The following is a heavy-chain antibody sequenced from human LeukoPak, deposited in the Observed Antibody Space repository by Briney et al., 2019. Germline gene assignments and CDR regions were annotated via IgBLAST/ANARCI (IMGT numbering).Heavy chain of an antibody. J-gene: IGHJ6*03. CDR1: GFTFSSYG. CDR3: AKGGAAAGKNYYYYYMDV. D-gene: IGHD6-13*01. V-gene: IGHV3-33*03. Sequence: GGSLRLSCAASGFTFSSYGMHWVRQAPGKGLEWVAVIWYDGSNKYYADSVKGGFTISRDNSKNTLYLQMNSLRAEDTAVYYCAKGGAAAGKNYYYYYMDVWGKGTTVTVSS. CDR2: IWYDGSNK.